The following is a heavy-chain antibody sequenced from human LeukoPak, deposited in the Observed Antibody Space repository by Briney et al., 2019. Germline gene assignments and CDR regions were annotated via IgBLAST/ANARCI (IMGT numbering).Heavy chain of an antibody. J-gene: IGHJ4*02. V-gene: IGHV3-9*03. CDR2: ISWNSGSI. CDR3: AKDVGGGDWDNYFDY. CDR1: GFTFDDYA. D-gene: IGHD2-21*02. Sequence: GGSLRLSCAASGFTFDDYAMHWVRQAPGKGLECVSGISWNSGSIGYADSVKGRFTISRDNAKNSLYLQMNSLRAEDMALYYCAKDVGGGDWDNYFDYWGQGTLVTVSS.